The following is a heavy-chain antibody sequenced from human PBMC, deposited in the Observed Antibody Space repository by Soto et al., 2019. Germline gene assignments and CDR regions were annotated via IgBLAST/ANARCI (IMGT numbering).Heavy chain of an antibody. V-gene: IGHV5-51*01. J-gene: IGHJ5*02. CDR1: GCSFTSYC. Sequence: GESLKISCKGSGCSFTSYCIAWVRQMHGTGLEYMGIIYPSDSDSRYSPSFQGQVTFSADKSINTAYLQWSSLKASDTATYYCARHGFYGDYSSNYFDPWGQGTLVTVSS. CDR3: ARHGFYGDYSSNYFDP. CDR2: IYPSDSDS. D-gene: IGHD4-17*01.